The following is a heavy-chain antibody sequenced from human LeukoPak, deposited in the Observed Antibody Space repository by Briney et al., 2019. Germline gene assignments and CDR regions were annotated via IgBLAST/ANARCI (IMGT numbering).Heavy chain of an antibody. CDR3: ARDGSGRNFDY. J-gene: IGHJ4*02. V-gene: IGHV1-69*05. D-gene: IGHD3-10*01. Sequence: GASVKVSCKASGGTFSSYAISWVRQAPGQGLEWMGGSIPIFGTANYAQKFQGRVTITTDESTSTAYMELSSLRSEDTAVYYCARDGSGRNFDYCGQGTLVTVSS. CDR1: GGTFSSYA. CDR2: SIPIFGTA.